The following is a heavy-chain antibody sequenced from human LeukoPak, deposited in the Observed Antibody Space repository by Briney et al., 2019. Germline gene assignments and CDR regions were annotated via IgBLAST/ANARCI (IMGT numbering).Heavy chain of an antibody. CDR1: GYRFTNYW. CDR2: IYPGDSDT. V-gene: IGHV5-51*01. J-gene: IGHJ4*02. CDR3: ARQGVYYSDSSAFYH. D-gene: IGHD3-22*01. Sequence: GEPLKISCKGSGYRFTNYWIAWVRQMTGKGLELMGDIYPGDSDTRYSPSFQGQVTISADKSISTASLQWSSLKASDTAIYYCARQGVYYSDSSAFYHWGQGTQVTVSS.